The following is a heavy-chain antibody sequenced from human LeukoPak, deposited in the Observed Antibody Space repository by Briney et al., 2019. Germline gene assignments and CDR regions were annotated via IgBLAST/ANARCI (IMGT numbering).Heavy chain of an antibody. J-gene: IGHJ6*02. CDR3: ARDHSSIVVVPAAKVDYYGMDV. CDR1: GGSISSGDYY. CDR2: IYYSGST. D-gene: IGHD2-2*01. Sequence: PSQTLSLTCTVSGGSISSGDYYWSWIRQPPGKGLEWIVYIYYSGSTYCNPSLKSRVTISVDTSKNQFSLKLSSVTAADTAVYYCARDHSSIVVVPAAKVDYYGMDVWGQGTTVTVSS. V-gene: IGHV4-30-4*08.